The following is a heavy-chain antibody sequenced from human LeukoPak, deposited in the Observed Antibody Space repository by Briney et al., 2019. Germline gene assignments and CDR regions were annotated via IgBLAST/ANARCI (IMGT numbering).Heavy chain of an antibody. Sequence: GASVKVSCKTSGYNFPSYTMHWLRQAPGQSPEWMGSINGDNGNTRYSEKLQDRVTFTRNTSASSAYMELSSLRFEDTAVYYCARSSSGTYHYWGQGTLVTVSS. V-gene: IGHV1-3*01. CDR1: GYNFPSYT. CDR3: ARSSSGTYHY. CDR2: INGDNGNT. J-gene: IGHJ4*02. D-gene: IGHD3-10*01.